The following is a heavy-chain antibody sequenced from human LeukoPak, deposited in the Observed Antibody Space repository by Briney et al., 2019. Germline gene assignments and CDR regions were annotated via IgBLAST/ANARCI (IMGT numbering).Heavy chain of an antibody. J-gene: IGHJ4*02. Sequence: GGSLRLSCAASGFTFSSYSMNWVRQAPGKGLEWASSISSSSSYIYYADSVKGRFTISRDNARNSLYLQMNSLRAEDTAVYYCARDRDTAMVTSGFSDYWGQGTPVTVSS. CDR1: GFTFSSYS. D-gene: IGHD5-18*01. CDR2: ISSSSSYI. V-gene: IGHV3-21*01. CDR3: ARDRDTAMVTSGFSDY.